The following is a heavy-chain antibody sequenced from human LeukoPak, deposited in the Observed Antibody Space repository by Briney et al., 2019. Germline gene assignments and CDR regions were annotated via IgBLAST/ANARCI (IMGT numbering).Heavy chain of an antibody. CDR3: ARPLLEWLPNPPDY. D-gene: IGHD3-3*01. J-gene: IGHJ4*02. CDR1: GYTFTGYY. CDR2: INPNSGGT. V-gene: IGHV1-2*02. Sequence: GASVKVSCKASGYTFTGYYMHWVRQAPGQGLEWMGWINPNSGGTNYAQKFQGRVTMTRDTSISTAYMELSRLRSDDAAVYYCARPLLEWLPNPPDYWGQGTLVTVSS.